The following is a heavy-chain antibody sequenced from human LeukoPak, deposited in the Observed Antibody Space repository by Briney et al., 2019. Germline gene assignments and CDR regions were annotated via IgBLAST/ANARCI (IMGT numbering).Heavy chain of an antibody. CDR1: GYTFTKYG. CDR3: ARDYLDDPLNGFDS. V-gene: IGHV1-18*01. J-gene: IGHJ5*01. Sequence: ASVKVSCKASGYTFTKYGINWVRQAPGQGLEWMGWISPYNSKTIYAENLQGRLSMTTDTSTSTAYMEMRSLRSDDTAVYYCARDYLDDPLNGFDSWGQGTLLTVSS. CDR2: ISPYNSKT. D-gene: IGHD3-3*01.